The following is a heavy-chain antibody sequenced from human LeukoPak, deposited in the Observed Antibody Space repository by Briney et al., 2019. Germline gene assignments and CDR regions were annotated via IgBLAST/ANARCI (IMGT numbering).Heavy chain of an antibody. CDR2: ISIDGGST. J-gene: IGHJ6*03. V-gene: IGHV3-74*01. Sequence: PGGSLRLSCAASGFTFSSYWMHWVRQAPGKGLVWVSRISIDGGSTSYAESVKGRFTISRDNAKNTLYLQMNSLRAEDTAVYYCARDRYYMDVWGKGTTVTVSS. CDR3: ARDRYYMDV. CDR1: GFTFSSYW.